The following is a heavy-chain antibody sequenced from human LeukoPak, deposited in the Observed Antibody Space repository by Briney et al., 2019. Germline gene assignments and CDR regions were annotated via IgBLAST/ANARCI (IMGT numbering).Heavy chain of an antibody. Sequence: SETLSLTCTVSGGSISSYYWSWLRQPPGKGLEWLGYIYYSGSTNYNPSLKSRVTMSVDTSKNQFSLKLRSVTAADTAVYYCARPGVGSGRYGAFDIWGQGTLVIVSS. CDR1: GGSISSYY. J-gene: IGHJ3*02. CDR3: ARPGVGSGRYGAFDI. V-gene: IGHV4-59*08. CDR2: IYYSGST. D-gene: IGHD5-18*01.